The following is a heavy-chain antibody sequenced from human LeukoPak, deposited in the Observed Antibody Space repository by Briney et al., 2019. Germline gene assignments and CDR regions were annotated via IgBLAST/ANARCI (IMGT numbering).Heavy chain of an antibody. J-gene: IGHJ4*02. CDR2: ITWNSDTI. D-gene: IGHD3-22*01. CDR3: AREEYYYDSSGDLDY. CDR1: GFTFDDYV. Sequence: GGSLRLSCAASGFTFDDYVMHWVRQAPGKGLEWVSGITWNSDTIAYADSVKGRFTISRDNAKNSLYLQMNSLRAEDTAVYYCAREEYYYDSSGDLDYWGQGTLVTVSS. V-gene: IGHV3-9*01.